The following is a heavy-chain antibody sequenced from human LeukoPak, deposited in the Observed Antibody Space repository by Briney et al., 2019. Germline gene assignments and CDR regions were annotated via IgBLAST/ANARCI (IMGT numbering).Heavy chain of an antibody. Sequence: ASVKVSCKASGYTFSGYYIHWVRQAPGRGLEWVGWINPKSGDTNYAQKFQGRVILTRDTSISTSYMEVISLTSDDTAVYHCARASLASAGTRFWGQGTLVTVSS. V-gene: IGHV1-2*02. CDR2: INPKSGDT. CDR3: ARASLASAGTRF. CDR1: GYTFSGYY. D-gene: IGHD6-13*01. J-gene: IGHJ4*02.